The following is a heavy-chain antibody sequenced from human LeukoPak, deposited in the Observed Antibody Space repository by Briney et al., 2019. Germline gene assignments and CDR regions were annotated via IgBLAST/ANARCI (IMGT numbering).Heavy chain of an antibody. CDR1: GFTFSSYA. J-gene: IGHJ4*02. V-gene: IGHV3-23*01. CDR3: AKGTRGGYYSNFDY. CDR2: ISGGGSST. D-gene: IGHD1-26*01. Sequence: GGSLRLSCATSGFTFSSYAMSWVRQAPGKGLEWVSSISGGGSSTYHADSVKDRFTISRDNSKNTLYLQMNSLRVEDTAIYYCAKGTRGGYYSNFDYWGQGTLVTVSS.